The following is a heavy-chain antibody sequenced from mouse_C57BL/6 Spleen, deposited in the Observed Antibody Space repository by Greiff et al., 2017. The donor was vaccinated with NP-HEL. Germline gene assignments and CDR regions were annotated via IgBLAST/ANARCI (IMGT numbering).Heavy chain of an antibody. D-gene: IGHD4-1*01. CDR3: ARSRTGTDFDY. V-gene: IGHV1-80*01. J-gene: IGHJ2*01. CDR1: GYAFSSYW. CDR2: IYPGDGDT. Sequence: VKLMESGAELVKPGASVKISCKASGYAFSSYWMNWVKQRPGKGLEWIGQIYPGDGDTNYNGKFKGKATLTADKSSSTAYMQLSSLTSEDSAVYFCARSRTGTDFDYWGQGTTLTVSS.